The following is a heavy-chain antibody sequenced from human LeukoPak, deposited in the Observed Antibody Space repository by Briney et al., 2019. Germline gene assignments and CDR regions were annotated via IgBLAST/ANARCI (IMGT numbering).Heavy chain of an antibody. Sequence: PGGSLRLSCAASGFTFSSHWMSWVRQAPGKGLEWVGRIKSKTDGGTTDYAAPVKGRFTISRDDSKNTLYLQMNSLKTEDTAVYYCTKGYSYGFWRWFDPWGQGTLVTVSS. CDR3: TKGYSYGFWRWFDP. J-gene: IGHJ5*02. D-gene: IGHD5-18*01. CDR1: GFTFSSHW. V-gene: IGHV3-15*01. CDR2: IKSKTDGGTT.